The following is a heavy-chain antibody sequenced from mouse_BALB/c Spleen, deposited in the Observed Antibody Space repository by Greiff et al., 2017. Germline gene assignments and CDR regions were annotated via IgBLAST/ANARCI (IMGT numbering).Heavy chain of an antibody. D-gene: IGHD1-2*01. CDR2: IRNKAKGYTT. J-gene: IGHJ3*01. Sequence: DVKLVESGGGLVQPGGSLRHSCATSGFTFIDYYMTWVRQSPGKALDWLGSIRNKAKGYTTEYNTSVRGRFTISRDNSQNILYLQMNTLRAEDSATYYCARGYYGYNWFAYWGQGTLVTVSA. CDR1: GFTFIDYY. CDR3: ARGYYGYNWFAY. V-gene: IGHV7-3*02.